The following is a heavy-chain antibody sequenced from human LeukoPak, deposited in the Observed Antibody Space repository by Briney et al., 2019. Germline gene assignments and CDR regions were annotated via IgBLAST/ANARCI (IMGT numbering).Heavy chain of an antibody. Sequence: GGSLRLSCAASGFTFSSYAMHWVRQTPGKGLEWVAVIWYDGSNKYYADSVKGRFTISRDNSKNTLYLQMNSLRAEDTAVYYCARDQSGYDFGFDYWGQGTLVTVSS. J-gene: IGHJ4*02. CDR1: GFTFSSYA. D-gene: IGHD5-12*01. CDR2: IWYDGSNK. V-gene: IGHV3-33*01. CDR3: ARDQSGYDFGFDY.